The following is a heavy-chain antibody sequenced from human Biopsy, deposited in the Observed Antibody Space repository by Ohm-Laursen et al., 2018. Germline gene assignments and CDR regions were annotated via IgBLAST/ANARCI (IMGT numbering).Heavy chain of an antibody. V-gene: IGHV3-74*03. J-gene: IGHJ6*02. CDR2: INKDGSTL. CDR3: AKDLHNYGMDV. CDR1: GFTFSSYW. Sequence: SLRLSCTASGFTFSSYWMNWVRQVPGKGLVWVATINKDGSTLQYVDSVRGRFTIPRDNAKNTLHLQMNSLRADDTAIYYCAKDLHNYGMDVWGQGTTVTVSS.